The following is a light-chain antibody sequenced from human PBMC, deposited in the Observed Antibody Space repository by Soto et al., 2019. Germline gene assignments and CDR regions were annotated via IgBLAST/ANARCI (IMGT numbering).Light chain of an antibody. Sequence: IQMTQSPSSQSSSFGDRVTITCRASQSISRYLNWYQQKPGKAPKLLIYAASSLQSGVPARFSGSVSGTDGTITISSLQPEDCATYYCQQSYSTPRTFGEGTKVDIK. CDR1: QSISRY. J-gene: IGKJ4*01. V-gene: IGKV1-39*01. CDR2: AAS. CDR3: QQSYSTPRT.